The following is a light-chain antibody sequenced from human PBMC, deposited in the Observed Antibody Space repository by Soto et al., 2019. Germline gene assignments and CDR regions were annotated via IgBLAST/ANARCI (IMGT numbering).Light chain of an antibody. CDR1: QSVSTK. V-gene: IGKV3-15*01. CDR2: GAS. CDR3: QQHDQGWT. J-gene: IGKJ1*01. Sequence: EMVMTQSPATLSVSLGERATLSCRASQSVSTKFVWYQQQPGQAPRLLIYGASTRATGIPARFSGSGSGTEFTLTISSLQSEDFAVYYCQQHDQGWTFGQGTKVEIK.